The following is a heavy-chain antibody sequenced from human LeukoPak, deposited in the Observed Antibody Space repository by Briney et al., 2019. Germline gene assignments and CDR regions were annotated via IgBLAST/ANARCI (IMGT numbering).Heavy chain of an antibody. D-gene: IGHD3-10*01. CDR2: ISSNGGST. Sequence: PGGSLRLSCAASGFTFSSYAMHWVRQAPGKGLEYVSAISSNGGSTYYANSVKGRFTISRDDSKNTLYLQMGSLRAEDMAVYYCARSGGSGSLYFDYWGQGTLVTVSS. V-gene: IGHV3-64*01. CDR1: GFTFSSYA. J-gene: IGHJ4*02. CDR3: ARSGGSGSLYFDY.